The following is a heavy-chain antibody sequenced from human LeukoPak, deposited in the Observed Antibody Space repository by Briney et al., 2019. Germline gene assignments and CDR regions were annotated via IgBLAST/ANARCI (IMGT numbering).Heavy chain of an antibody. V-gene: IGHV3-48*03. CDR2: ISSSGSTI. CDR1: GFTFSSYE. J-gene: IGHJ4*02. CDR3: ARSPLGTIFDY. Sequence: PGGSLRLSCAASGFTFSSYEMNWVRQAPGKGLEWVSYISSSGSTIYYADSVKGRFTISRDNAKNSLYLQMNSLRAEDTAVYYCARSPLGTIFDYWGQGTLVTVS. D-gene: IGHD2-8*01.